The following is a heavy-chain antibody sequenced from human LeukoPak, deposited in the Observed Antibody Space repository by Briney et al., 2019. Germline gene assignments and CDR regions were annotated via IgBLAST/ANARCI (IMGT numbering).Heavy chain of an antibody. CDR3: ASEFWGISGFDY. D-gene: IGHD3-10*01. J-gene: IGHJ4*02. V-gene: IGHV1-46*01. CDR2: INPSGGST. Sequence: ASVKVSCKASGYTFTSYYMHWVRQAPGQGLEWMGIINPSGGSTSYAQKFQGRVTMTRDTSTSTVYMELSSLRSEDTAVYYCASEFWGISGFDYWGQGTLVTASS. CDR1: GYTFTSYY.